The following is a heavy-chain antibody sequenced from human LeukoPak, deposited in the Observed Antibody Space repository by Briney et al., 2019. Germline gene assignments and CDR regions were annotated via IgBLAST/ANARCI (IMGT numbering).Heavy chain of an antibody. CDR2: IIPIFGTA. Sequence: ASVTVSCKASGGTFSSYAISWMRQAPGQGLEWMGGIIPIFGTANYAQKFQGRVTITADESTSTAYMELSSLRSEDTAVYYCARENGVPAVYYFDYWGQGTLVTVSS. J-gene: IGHJ4*02. CDR3: ARENGVPAVYYFDY. V-gene: IGHV1-69*13. CDR1: GGTFSSYA. D-gene: IGHD2-2*01.